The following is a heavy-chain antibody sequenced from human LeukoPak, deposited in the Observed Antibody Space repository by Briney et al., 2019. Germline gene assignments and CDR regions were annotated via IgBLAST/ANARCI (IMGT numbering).Heavy chain of an antibody. CDR1: GGSISSSSYY. J-gene: IGHJ4*02. V-gene: IGHV4-39*07. CDR3: ARDGIRSGKNLDY. D-gene: IGHD2-15*01. CDR2: IYYSGST. Sequence: MASETLSLTCTVSGGSISSSSYYWGWIRQPPGKGLEWIGSIYYSGSTNYNPSLKSRVTISVDTSKNQFSLRLTSVTAADTAVYYCARDGIRSGKNLDYWGQGTLVTVSS.